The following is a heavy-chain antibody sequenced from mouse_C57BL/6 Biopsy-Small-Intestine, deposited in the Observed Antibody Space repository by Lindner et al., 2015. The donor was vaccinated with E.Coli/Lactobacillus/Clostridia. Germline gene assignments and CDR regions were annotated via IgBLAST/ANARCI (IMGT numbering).Heavy chain of an antibody. V-gene: IGHV1-9*01. Sequence: VQLQESGPELVKPGASVKLSCKATGYTFTGYWIDWVKQRPGHGLEWIGEILPGSDDTNFNEKFKGKASFTAVTSSSTASMELRSLTSEDSAVYYCTKGYYGSSYDMDYWGQGTSVTVSS. CDR1: GYTFTGYW. J-gene: IGHJ4*01. CDR2: ILPGSDDT. D-gene: IGHD1-1*01. CDR3: TKGYYGSSYDMDY.